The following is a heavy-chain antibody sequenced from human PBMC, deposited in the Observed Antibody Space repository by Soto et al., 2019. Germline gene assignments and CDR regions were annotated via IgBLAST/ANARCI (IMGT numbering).Heavy chain of an antibody. J-gene: IGHJ4*02. V-gene: IGHV3-30*18. Sequence: GGSLRLSCTVSGFTFSAFAMYWVRQAPGKGLEWVALTSYDGTNEDYAESVRGRFTISRDNSKNTLYLDMNSLSAEDSAVYFCAKGVVREPAYFDYWGQGTLVTVSS. CDR3: AKGVVREPAYFDY. CDR1: GFTFSAFA. CDR2: TSYDGTNE. D-gene: IGHD3-10*01.